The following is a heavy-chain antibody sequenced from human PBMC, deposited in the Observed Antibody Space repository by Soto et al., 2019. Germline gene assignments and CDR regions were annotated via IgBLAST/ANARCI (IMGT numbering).Heavy chain of an antibody. D-gene: IGHD2-2*02. CDR2: IYHSGST. J-gene: IGHJ6*02. CDR3: ARVVVVPAAIGYYGMDV. Sequence: SETLSLTCAVSGGSISSSNWWSWVRQPPGKGLEWIGEIYHSGSTNYNPSLKSRVTISVDKSKNQFSLKLSSVTAADTAVYYCARVVVVPAAIGYYGMDVWGQGTTVTVSS. CDR1: GGSISSSNW. V-gene: IGHV4-4*02.